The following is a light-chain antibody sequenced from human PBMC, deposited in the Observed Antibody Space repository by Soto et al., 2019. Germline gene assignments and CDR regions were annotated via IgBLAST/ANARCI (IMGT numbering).Light chain of an antibody. Sequence: QSVLTQPPSVSGAPGQRVTISCTGSSSNIGAGYDVHWYQQLPGTAPKLLMYGNSNRPSGVPDRFSGSKSGTSASLAITGLQAEDEADYYCQSYDISLSGGVFGGGTKVTVL. CDR1: SSNIGAGYD. CDR2: GNS. V-gene: IGLV1-40*01. J-gene: IGLJ3*02. CDR3: QSYDISLSGGV.